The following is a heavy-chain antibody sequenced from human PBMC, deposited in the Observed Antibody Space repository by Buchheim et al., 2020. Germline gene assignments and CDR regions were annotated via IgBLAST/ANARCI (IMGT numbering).Heavy chain of an antibody. CDR1: GGSISSCDYY. D-gene: IGHD5-18*01. CDR3: ARDLLDSYGFDYYYGMDV. V-gene: IGHV4-30-4*01. J-gene: IGHJ6*02. CDR2: SYYSGST. Sequence: QVQLQESGPGLVKPSQTLSLTCTVSGGSISSCDYYWSWIRQPPGKGLEWIGYSYYSGSTYYNPSLKSRVTISVDTSKHQFSLKLSSVTAADTAVYYCARDLLDSYGFDYYYGMDVWGQGTT.